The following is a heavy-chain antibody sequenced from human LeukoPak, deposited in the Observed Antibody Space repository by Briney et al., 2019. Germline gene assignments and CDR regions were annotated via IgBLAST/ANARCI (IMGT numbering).Heavy chain of an antibody. CDR2: IIPIFCTA. D-gene: IGHD6-13*01. CDR1: GGTFSSYA. V-gene: IGHV1-69*05. CDR3: ASSSSPSRSNYYYYYMDV. Sequence: GASVKVSCKVSGGTFSSYAISWVRQAPGQGLEWMGGIIPIFCTANYAQKFQGRVTITTDESTITAYMELSSLRSEDTAVYYCASSSSPSRSNYYYYYMDVWGKGTTVTVSS. J-gene: IGHJ6*03.